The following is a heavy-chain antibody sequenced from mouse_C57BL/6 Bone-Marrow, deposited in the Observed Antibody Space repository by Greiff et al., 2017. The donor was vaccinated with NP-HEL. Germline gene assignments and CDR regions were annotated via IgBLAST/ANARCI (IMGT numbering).Heavy chain of an antibody. CDR2: IYPRSGNT. J-gene: IGHJ1*03. CDR1: GYTFTSYG. Sequence: VQLQQSGAELARPGASVKLSCKASGYTFTSYGISWVKQRTGQGLEWIGEIYPRSGNTYYNEKFKGKATLTADKSSSTAHMELRSLTSEDSAVYFCARGPPSYYYGSSYWWYFDVWGTGTTVTVSS. D-gene: IGHD1-1*01. CDR3: ARGPPSYYYGSSYWWYFDV. V-gene: IGHV1-81*01.